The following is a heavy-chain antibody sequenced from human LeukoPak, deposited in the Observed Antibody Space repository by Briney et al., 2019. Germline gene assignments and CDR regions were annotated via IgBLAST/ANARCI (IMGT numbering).Heavy chain of an antibody. CDR1: GFTFSGYV. CDR3: AKAGVTDGNNLDYFDY. CDR2: ISYDGSHK. J-gene: IGHJ4*02. V-gene: IGHV3-30*18. Sequence: GGSLTLSCAASGFTFSGYVIHWVRQASGKGLDWVAGISYDGSHKYSADSVKGRFTISRDNSRSTVSLQMNSLRADDTALYYCAKAGVTDGNNLDYFDYWGQGTLVTVSS. D-gene: IGHD5-24*01.